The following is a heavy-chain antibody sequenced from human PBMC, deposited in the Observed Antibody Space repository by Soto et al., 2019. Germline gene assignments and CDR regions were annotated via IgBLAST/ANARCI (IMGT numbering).Heavy chain of an antibody. CDR1: GGSISSSSYH. CDR2: IYYSGST. V-gene: IGHV4-39*01. CDR3: VIGVPAAMWGLNWFDP. D-gene: IGHD2-2*01. J-gene: IGHJ5*02. Sequence: PSETLSLTCTVSGGSISSSSYHWGWIRQPPGKGLEWIGSIYYSGSTYYNPSLKSRVTISVDTSKNQFSLKLSSVTAADTAVYYCVIGVPAAMWGLNWFDPWGQGTLVTVSS.